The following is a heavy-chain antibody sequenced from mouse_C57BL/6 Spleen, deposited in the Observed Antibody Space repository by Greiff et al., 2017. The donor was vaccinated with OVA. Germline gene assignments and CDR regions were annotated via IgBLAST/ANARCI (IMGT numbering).Heavy chain of an antibody. CDR1: GYAFSSYW. Sequence: QVQLQESGAELVKPGASVKISCKASGYAFSSYWMNWVKQRPGKGLEWIGQIYPGDGDTNYNGKFKGKATLTADKSSSTAYMQLSSLTSEDSAVYVCARSTTVDGYCDYWGQGTTLTVSS. V-gene: IGHV1-80*01. D-gene: IGHD1-1*01. CDR2: IYPGDGDT. CDR3: ARSTTVDGYCDY. J-gene: IGHJ2*01.